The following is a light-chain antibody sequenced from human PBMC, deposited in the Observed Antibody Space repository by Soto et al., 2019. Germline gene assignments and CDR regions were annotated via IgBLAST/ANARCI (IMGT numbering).Light chain of an antibody. J-gene: IGKJ1*01. CDR1: QTISSW. Sequence: DIQMTQSPSTLSGSVGERVTITCRASQTISSWLAWYQQKPGKAPKLMIYKASTLKSGVPSRFSGSGSGTECTLTISSLQPDDFATYYCQHYNSYSEAFRQGTKVDI. CDR2: KAS. CDR3: QHYNSYSEA. V-gene: IGKV1-5*03.